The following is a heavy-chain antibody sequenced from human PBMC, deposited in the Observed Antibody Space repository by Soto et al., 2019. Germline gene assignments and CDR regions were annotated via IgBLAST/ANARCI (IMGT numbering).Heavy chain of an antibody. Sequence: GGSLRLSCAASGFSFSSYAMTWVRQAPGKGLEWVSTVSSSGGSTYYGDSVKGRFTISRDNSKNTQYLQMNSLRAEDTAVYYCAKGGTYSGNSLDVWGQGTTVTVSS. CDR1: GFSFSSYA. J-gene: IGHJ6*02. CDR3: AKGGTYSGNSLDV. D-gene: IGHD5-12*01. V-gene: IGHV3-23*01. CDR2: VSSSGGST.